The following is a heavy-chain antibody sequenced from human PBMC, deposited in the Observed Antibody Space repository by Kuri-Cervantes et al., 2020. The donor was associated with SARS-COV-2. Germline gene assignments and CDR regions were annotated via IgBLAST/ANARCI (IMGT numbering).Heavy chain of an antibody. D-gene: IGHD2-2*01. V-gene: IGHV3-23*01. CDR3: AKAGGYCSSTSCSQYGIPDY. J-gene: IGHJ4*02. CDR2: ISGSGGST. CDR1: GFTFSSYA. Sequence: GESLKISCAASGFTFSSYAMSWVRQAPGKGLEWVSAISGSGGSTYYADSVKGRFTISRDNSKNTLYLRMNSLRAEDTAVYYCAKAGGYCSSTSCSQYGIPDYWGQGTLVTVSS.